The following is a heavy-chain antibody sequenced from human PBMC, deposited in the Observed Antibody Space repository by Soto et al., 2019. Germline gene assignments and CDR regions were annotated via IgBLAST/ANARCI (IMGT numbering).Heavy chain of an antibody. CDR3: ARAPFYYDSSYSGY. J-gene: IGHJ4*02. V-gene: IGHV3-11*01. Sequence: QVQLVESGGGLVKPGGSLRLSCAGSGFTFSDYYISRIRQAPGKGLEWVSYISNSGSTIYYADSVKGRFTISRDNAKNSLYLKMNSLRAEDTAVYYCARAPFYYDSSYSGYWGQGTLVTVSS. D-gene: IGHD3-22*01. CDR2: ISNSGSTI. CDR1: GFTFSDYY.